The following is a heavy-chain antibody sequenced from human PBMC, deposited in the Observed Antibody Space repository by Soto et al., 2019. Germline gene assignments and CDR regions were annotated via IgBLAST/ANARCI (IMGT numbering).Heavy chain of an antibody. J-gene: IGHJ4*02. Sequence: GGSLRLSCSASGFTFSSYAMHWVRQAPGKGLEYVSAISSNGGSTYYADSVKGRFTISRDNPKSTLYLQMSSLRAEDTAVYYCVKVVRYFDRLLWVFDYWGQGTLVTVSS. CDR3: VKVVRYFDRLLWVFDY. V-gene: IGHV3-64D*06. CDR2: ISSNGGST. CDR1: GFTFSSYA. D-gene: IGHD3-9*01.